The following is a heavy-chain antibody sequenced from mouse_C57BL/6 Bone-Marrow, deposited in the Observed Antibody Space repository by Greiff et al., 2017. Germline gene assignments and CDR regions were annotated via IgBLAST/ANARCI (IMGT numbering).Heavy chain of an antibody. Sequence: QVQLQQSGAELVRPGTSVKVSCKASGYAFTNYLIEWVKQRPGQGLEWIGVINPGSGGTNYNEKFKGKATLTADKSSSTAYMQLSSLTSEDSAVYFCARRGTYYSNYGFYYAMDYWGQGTSGTVSS. CDR2: INPGSGGT. J-gene: IGHJ4*01. CDR3: ARRGTYYSNYGFYYAMDY. D-gene: IGHD2-5*01. V-gene: IGHV1-54*01. CDR1: GYAFTNYL.